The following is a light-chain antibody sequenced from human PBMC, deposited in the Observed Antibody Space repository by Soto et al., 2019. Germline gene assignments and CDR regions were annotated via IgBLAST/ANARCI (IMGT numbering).Light chain of an antibody. CDR2: DVS. Sequence: QSALTQPASVSGSPGQSITISCTGASSDIGDYNYVSWYQQYSGKVPKLVIYDVSHRPSGVSNRFSGSKSGNTASLTITGLQAEDEADYYCSSPTTTTSLVGFGGGTKGTVL. V-gene: IGLV2-14*01. CDR1: SSDIGDYNY. J-gene: IGLJ3*02. CDR3: SSPTTTTSLVG.